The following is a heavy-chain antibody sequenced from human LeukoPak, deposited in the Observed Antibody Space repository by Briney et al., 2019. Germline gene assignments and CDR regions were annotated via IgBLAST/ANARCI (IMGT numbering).Heavy chain of an antibody. D-gene: IGHD5-18*01. CDR1: GGTFSSYA. Sequence: SVKASCKASGGTFSSYAISWVRQAPGQGLEWMGGIIPIFGTANYAQKFQGRVTITADESTSTAYMELSSLRSEDTAVYYCAYTAMVSDVPSKKTPGYFDLWGRGTLVTVSS. J-gene: IGHJ2*01. V-gene: IGHV1-69*01. CDR2: IIPIFGTA. CDR3: AYTAMVSDVPSKKTPGYFDL.